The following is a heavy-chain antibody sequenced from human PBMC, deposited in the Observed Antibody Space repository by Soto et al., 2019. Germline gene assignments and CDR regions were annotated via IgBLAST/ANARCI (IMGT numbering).Heavy chain of an antibody. CDR1: GYTFTGYY. D-gene: IGHD1-26*01. Sequence: ASVKVSCKASGYTFTGYYMHWVRQAPGQGLEWMGWINPNSGGTNYAQKFQGWVTMTRDTSISTAYMELSRLRSDDTAVYYCARVGGSYDSRPFEYWGQGTLVTVSS. J-gene: IGHJ4*02. CDR2: INPNSGGT. CDR3: ARVGGSYDSRPFEY. V-gene: IGHV1-2*04.